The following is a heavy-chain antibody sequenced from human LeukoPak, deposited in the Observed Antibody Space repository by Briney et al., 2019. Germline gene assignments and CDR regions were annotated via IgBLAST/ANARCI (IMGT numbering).Heavy chain of an antibody. J-gene: IGHJ3*02. CDR3: ATSETTVTTSGLSAFDI. CDR2: FDPEDGET. V-gene: IGHV1-24*01. CDR1: GYTLTELS. D-gene: IGHD4-17*01. Sequence: ASVTVSCKVSGYTLTELSMHWVRQAPGKGLEWMGGFDPEDGETIYAQKFQGRVTMTEDTSTDTAYMELSSLRSEDTAVYYCATSETTVTTSGLSAFDIWGQGTMVTVSS.